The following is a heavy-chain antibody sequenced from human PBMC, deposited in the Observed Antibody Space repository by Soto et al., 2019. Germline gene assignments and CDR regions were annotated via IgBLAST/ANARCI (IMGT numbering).Heavy chain of an antibody. CDR1: GGSISSGGYF. CDR3: ARDLAAVPRAFDY. Sequence: SEALSRTCTVSGGSISSGGYFWSWIRQPPGKGLEWIGYIYYSGSTYYDPSLKSRVTISVDTSKNQFSLNLRSVTAADTAVYYCARDLAAVPRAFDYWGRGTLVTVSP. V-gene: IGHV4-30-4*02. D-gene: IGHD6-13*01. J-gene: IGHJ4*02. CDR2: IYYSGST.